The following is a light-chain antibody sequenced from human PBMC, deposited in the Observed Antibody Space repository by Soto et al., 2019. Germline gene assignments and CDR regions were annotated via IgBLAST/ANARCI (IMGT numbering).Light chain of an antibody. V-gene: IGLV4-69*01. CDR3: QTWGTGVV. CDR2: LNSDGSH. J-gene: IGLJ2*01. Sequence: QLVLTQSPSASASLGASVKLTCTLSSGHSSYAIAWHQQQPEKGPRYLMKLNSDGSHGKGDGIPDRFSGSSSGAERYLTISSLQSGDEADYYCQTWGTGVVFGGGTKLTVL. CDR1: SGHSSYA.